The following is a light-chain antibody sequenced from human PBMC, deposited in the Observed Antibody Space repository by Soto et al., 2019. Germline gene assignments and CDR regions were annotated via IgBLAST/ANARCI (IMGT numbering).Light chain of an antibody. CDR3: QQYNNWPRPT. CDR1: QIISSN. CDR2: GAS. V-gene: IGKV3-15*01. Sequence: IVMTQSPATLSVSPGERATLSCGAGQIISSNLAWYQQKPGQAPRLLIYGASTRATGIPARFSGSGSGTEFTLTISSLQSEDFAVYYCQQYNNWPRPTFGQGTKVDIK. J-gene: IGKJ1*01.